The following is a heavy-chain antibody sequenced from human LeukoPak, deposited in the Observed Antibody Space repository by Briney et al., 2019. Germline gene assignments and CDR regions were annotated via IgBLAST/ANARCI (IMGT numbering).Heavy chain of an antibody. CDR3: VRAARDQHFEY. CDR2: IHPSGETT. Sequence: ASVKVSCKASGDTFTGYFLHWVRQAAGQGLEWMGMIHPSGETTTYAQKFQGRVIMTRDTSTSTVYMELNSLRSEDTAVYYCVRAARDQHFEYWGQGTLVTVSS. V-gene: IGHV1-46*01. CDR1: GDTFTGYF. J-gene: IGHJ4*02.